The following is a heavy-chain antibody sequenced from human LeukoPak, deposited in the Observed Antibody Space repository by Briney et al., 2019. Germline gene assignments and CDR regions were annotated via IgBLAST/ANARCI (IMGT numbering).Heavy chain of an antibody. Sequence: GRSLRLSCAASEFTFDDYAMHWVRHAPGKGLEWVSGISWNSGSIGYADSVKGRFTISRDNAKNSLYLQMNSLRAEDTALYYCAKDVAAAGDAFDVWGQGTMVTVSS. CDR3: AKDVAAAGDAFDV. D-gene: IGHD6-13*01. CDR1: EFTFDDYA. CDR2: ISWNSGSI. V-gene: IGHV3-9*01. J-gene: IGHJ3*01.